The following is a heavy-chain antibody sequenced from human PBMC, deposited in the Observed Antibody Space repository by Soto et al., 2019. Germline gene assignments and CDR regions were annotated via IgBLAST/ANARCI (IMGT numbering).Heavy chain of an antibody. CDR3: ATGDRHGDSFDY. CDR1: GGSISSGGNY. J-gene: IGHJ4*02. CDR2: IHYSGRT. Sequence: QVQLQESGPGLVKPSQTLSVTCTVSGGSISSGGNYWSWIRQSPGKGLEWIGYIHYSGRTYYNPSPKSRVTISVDPSKNQFSLKLSSVTAADTAMYYCATGDRHGDSFDYWGQGTLVTVSS. D-gene: IGHD4-17*01. V-gene: IGHV4-31*03.